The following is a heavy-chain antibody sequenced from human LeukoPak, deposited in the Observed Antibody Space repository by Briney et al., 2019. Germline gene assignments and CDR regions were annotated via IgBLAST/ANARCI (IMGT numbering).Heavy chain of an antibody. J-gene: IGHJ4*02. Sequence: GGSLRLSCAASGFTFSSYVMTWVRQAPGKGLAWVSTIIGGGDYTYYVDSVKGRFTISRDNSKNTPYLQVNSLRAEDTAVYYCAKGIYTSTSYYDSWGQGTLVTVSS. V-gene: IGHV3-23*01. D-gene: IGHD2-2*01. CDR2: IIGGGDYT. CDR1: GFTFSSYV. CDR3: AKGIYTSTSYYDS.